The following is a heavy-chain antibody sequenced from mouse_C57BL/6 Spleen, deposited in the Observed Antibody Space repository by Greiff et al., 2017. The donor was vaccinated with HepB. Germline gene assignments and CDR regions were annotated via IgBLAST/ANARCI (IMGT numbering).Heavy chain of an antibody. CDR2: ISSGSSTI. CDR1: GFTFSDYG. Sequence: VQLKESGGGLVKPGGSLKLSCAASGFTFSDYGMHWVRQAPEKGLEWVAYISSGSSTIYYADTVKGRVTITTDNAKNTLFLQMTSLRSEDAAMYYCARATPYTMDYWGQGTSLTVSS. CDR3: ARATPYTMDY. J-gene: IGHJ4*01. V-gene: IGHV5-17*01.